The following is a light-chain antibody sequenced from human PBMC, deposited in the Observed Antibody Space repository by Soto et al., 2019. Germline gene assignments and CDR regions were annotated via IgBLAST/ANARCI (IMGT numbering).Light chain of an antibody. V-gene: IGLV2-14*01. CDR3: SSYTSSSIVV. Sequence: QSALTQPASVSGSPGQSITISCTGTSSDVGGYNYVSWYQQHPGKAPKLMIYDVSNRPSGVSNRFSGSKSGNTASLTISGLQAGDEADYYCSSYTSSSIVVFGGGTQLTVL. CDR1: SSDVGGYNY. CDR2: DVS. J-gene: IGLJ2*01.